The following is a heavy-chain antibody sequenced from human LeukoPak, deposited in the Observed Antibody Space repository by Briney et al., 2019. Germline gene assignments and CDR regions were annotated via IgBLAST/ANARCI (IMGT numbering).Heavy chain of an antibody. V-gene: IGHV1-2*02. D-gene: IGHD2-2*02. CDR1: GYTFTGYY. J-gene: IGHJ5*02. CDR2: INPNSGGT. CDR3: ARDRPGRYCSRTSCYTASPFDP. Sequence: ASVKVSCKASGYTFTGYYMHWVRQAPGQGLEWMGWINPNSGGTNYAQKFQGRVTMTRDTSISTAYMELSRLRSDDTAVYYCARDRPGRYCSRTSCYTASPFDPWGQGTLVTVSS.